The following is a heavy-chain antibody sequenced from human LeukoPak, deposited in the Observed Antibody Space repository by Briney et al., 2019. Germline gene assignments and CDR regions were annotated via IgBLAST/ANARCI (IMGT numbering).Heavy chain of an antibody. CDR2: IIPIFGTA. Sequence: SVKVSCKASGGTFSSYAISWVRQAPGQGLEWMGGIIPIFGTANYAQKFQGRVTITADKSTSTAYMELSSLRSEETAVYYCARARITIFGVVINHYYYMDVWGKGTTVTVSS. CDR3: ARARITIFGVVINHYYYMDV. D-gene: IGHD3-3*01. V-gene: IGHV1-69*06. CDR1: GGTFSSYA. J-gene: IGHJ6*03.